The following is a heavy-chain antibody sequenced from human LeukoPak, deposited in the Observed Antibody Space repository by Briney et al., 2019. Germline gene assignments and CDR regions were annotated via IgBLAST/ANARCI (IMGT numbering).Heavy chain of an antibody. CDR1: GGSISSSSYY. CDR3: ARNLRGVVVVAARWFDP. D-gene: IGHD2-15*01. CDR2: IYYSGST. Sequence: PSETLSLTCTVSGGSISSSSYYWGWIRQPPGKGLEWIGSIYYSGSTYYNPSLKSRVTISVDTSKNQFSLKLSSVTAADTAVYYCARNLRGVVVVAARWFDPWGQGTLVTVSS. V-gene: IGHV4-39*01. J-gene: IGHJ5*02.